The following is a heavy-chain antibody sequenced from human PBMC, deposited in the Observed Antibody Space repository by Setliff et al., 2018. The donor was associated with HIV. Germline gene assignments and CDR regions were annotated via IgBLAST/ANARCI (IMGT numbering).Heavy chain of an antibody. V-gene: IGHV5-51*01. CDR1: GYSFTNYW. D-gene: IGHD3-10*01. CDR3: ARGDPLRFLDY. Sequence: PGESLKISCKGFGYSFTNYWIGWVRQMPGKGLEWMGIIYPSDSDTRYSPSFQGQVIISVDKSNNLFFLNLTSVTAADTAVYYCARGDPLRFLDYWGQGTLVTVSS. J-gene: IGHJ4*02. CDR2: IYPSDSDT.